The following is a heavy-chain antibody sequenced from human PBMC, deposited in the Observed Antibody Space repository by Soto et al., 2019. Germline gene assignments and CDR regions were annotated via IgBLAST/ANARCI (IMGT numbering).Heavy chain of an antibody. Sequence: SQTLSLTCAISGDSVSAHSAAWNWIRQSPSRGLEWLGRTYYRSKWNYDYAESVKSRMTITPDTSNNHFSLQLSSVTPEDTAVYYCVRQPIATLALYGMDVWGQGTKVTVYS. J-gene: IGHJ6*02. V-gene: IGHV6-1*01. CDR3: VRQPIATLALYGMDV. CDR1: GDSVSAHSAA. CDR2: TYYRSKWNY.